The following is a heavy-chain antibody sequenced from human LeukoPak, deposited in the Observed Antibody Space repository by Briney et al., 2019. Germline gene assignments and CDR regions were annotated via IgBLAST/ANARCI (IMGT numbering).Heavy chain of an antibody. CDR3: ARGQSLNDY. J-gene: IGHJ4*02. V-gene: IGHV4-59*08. CDR2: IFYSGGS. Sequence: PSGTLSLTCTVSGGSISSYYWTWIRQPPGKGLEWIGYIFYSGGSNYNPSLKSRVTISVDTSKNHFSLKLSSVTAADTAVYYCARGQSLNDYWGQGTLVTVSS. CDR1: GGSISSYY.